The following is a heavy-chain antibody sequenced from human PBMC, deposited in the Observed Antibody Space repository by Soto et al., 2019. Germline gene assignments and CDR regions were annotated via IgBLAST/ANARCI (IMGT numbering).Heavy chain of an antibody. CDR1: GGTFSNAW. Sequence: PGGSXRLSCAASGGTFSNAWMSWVRQAPGKGLEWVGRIKSKXXXXXXXXXXXXXXXXXXSRDDSKNTLYLQMNSLKTEDTAVYYCTTAAGYWGHGTLVTVSS. J-gene: IGHJ4*01. V-gene: IGHV3-15*06. CDR3: TTAAGY. CDR2: IKSKXXXXXX.